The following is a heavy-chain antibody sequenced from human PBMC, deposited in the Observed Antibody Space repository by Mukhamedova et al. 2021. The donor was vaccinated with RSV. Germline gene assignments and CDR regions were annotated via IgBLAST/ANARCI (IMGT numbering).Heavy chain of an antibody. CDR2: GNGNT. J-gene: IGHJ6*02. Sequence: GNGNTKYSQKFQGRVTITRDTSASTAYMELSSLRSEDTAVYYCARALGSGWTFYYYGMDVWGQGTTVTVSS. V-gene: IGHV1-3*01. D-gene: IGHD6-19*01. CDR3: ARALGSGWTFYYYGMDV.